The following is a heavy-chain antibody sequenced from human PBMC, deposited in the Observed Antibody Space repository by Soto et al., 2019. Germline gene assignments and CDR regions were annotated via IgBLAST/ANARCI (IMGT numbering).Heavy chain of an antibody. V-gene: IGHV5-51*01. J-gene: IGHJ6*02. CDR2: IYPGDSDT. Sequence: PGESLKISCKGSGYSFTSYWIGWVRQMPGKGLEWMGIIYPGDSDTRYSPSFQGQVTISADKSISTAYLQWSSLKASDTAMYYCARLNREAYYHYGMDVWGQGTTVTVSS. CDR1: GYSFTSYW. CDR3: ARLNREAYYHYGMDV. D-gene: IGHD1-26*01.